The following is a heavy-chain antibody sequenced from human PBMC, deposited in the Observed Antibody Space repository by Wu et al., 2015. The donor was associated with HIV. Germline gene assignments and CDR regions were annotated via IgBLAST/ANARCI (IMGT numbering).Heavy chain of an antibody. D-gene: IGHD3-9*01. CDR1: GYTFTSYD. V-gene: IGHV1-8*01. CDR2: MNPNSGNT. CDR3: ARALQYYDILTGYYSTGMDV. Sequence: QVQLVQSGAEVKKPGASVKVSCKASGYTFTSYDINWVRQATGQGLEWMGWMNPNSGNTGYAQKFQGRVTMTRNTSISTAYMELSSLRSEDTAVYYCARALQYYDILTGYYSTGMDVWAKGPRSPSP. J-gene: IGHJ6*02.